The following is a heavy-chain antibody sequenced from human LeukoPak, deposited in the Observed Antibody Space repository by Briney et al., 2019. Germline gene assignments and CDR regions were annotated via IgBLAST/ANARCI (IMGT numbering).Heavy chain of an antibody. J-gene: IGHJ4*02. CDR3: ARVAGYSSSWYDY. D-gene: IGHD6-13*01. CDR2: INPNSGGT. Sequence: GASVKVSCKASGYTFTSYGISWVRQAPGQGLEWMGWINPNSGGTNYAQKFQGRVTMTRDTSISTAYMELSRLRSDDTAVYYCARVAGYSSSWYDYWGQGTLVTVSS. V-gene: IGHV1-2*02. CDR1: GYTFTSYG.